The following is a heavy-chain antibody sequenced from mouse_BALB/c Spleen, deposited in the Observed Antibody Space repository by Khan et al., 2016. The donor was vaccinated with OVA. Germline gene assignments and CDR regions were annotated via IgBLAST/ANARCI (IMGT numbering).Heavy chain of an antibody. J-gene: IGHJ2*01. CDR1: GYTFTSYW. Sequence: VQLQESGAELAKPGASVKMSCTASGYTFTSYWMHWIKQRPGQGLEWIGYINPTSGYTDYNQKFKDKATLTADKSSSTAYMQLSSLTSDDSAVYYCGRERIDYWGQGTALTVSS. CDR2: INPTSGYT. CDR3: GRERIDY. V-gene: IGHV1-7*01.